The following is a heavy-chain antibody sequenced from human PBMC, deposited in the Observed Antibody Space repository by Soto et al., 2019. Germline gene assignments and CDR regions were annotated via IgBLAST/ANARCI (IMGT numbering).Heavy chain of an antibody. J-gene: IGHJ4*02. CDR2: TYYNGDT. Sequence: ESLCLSCPVSDECLGEADYYGSWVREPLGKGPEWIGYTYYNGDTKYNPALKSRVTMSVDTSKNQFSLRLSSVTAADTAVYFCARGPGYIDGWRTFDFWGRGILVTVPS. D-gene: IGHD6-25*01. V-gene: IGHV4-61*08. CDR1: DECLGEADYY. CDR3: ARGPGYIDGWRTFDF.